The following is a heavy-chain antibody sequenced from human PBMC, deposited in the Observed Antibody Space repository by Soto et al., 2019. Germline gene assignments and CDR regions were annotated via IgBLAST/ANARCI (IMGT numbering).Heavy chain of an antibody. V-gene: IGHV5-10-1*01. D-gene: IGHD3-16*01. CDR1: GYSFTSYW. CDR2: IDPGDSYT. Sequence: SGESLKISCKGSGYSFTSYWISWVRQMPGKGLEWMGRIDPGDSYTNYSPSFQGHVTISADKSISTAYLQWSSLKASDTAMYYCASWGQSHYYYGMDVWGQGTTVTVSS. J-gene: IGHJ6*02. CDR3: ASWGQSHYYYGMDV.